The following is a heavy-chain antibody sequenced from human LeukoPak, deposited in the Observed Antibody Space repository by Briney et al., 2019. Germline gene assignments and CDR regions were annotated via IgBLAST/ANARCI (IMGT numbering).Heavy chain of an antibody. D-gene: IGHD2/OR15-2a*01. CDR3: ARAFSRASPVDY. CDR2: INHSGST. J-gene: IGHJ4*02. V-gene: IGHV4-34*01. CDR1: GGSFGGYY. Sequence: QPSETLSLTCAVYGGSFGGYYWSWIRRPPGKGRDWFGEINHSGSTNYNPSLKSRVTISVHTSKNQFSLKLTSVTAADTAVYFCARAFSRASPVDYWGQGTLVTVSS.